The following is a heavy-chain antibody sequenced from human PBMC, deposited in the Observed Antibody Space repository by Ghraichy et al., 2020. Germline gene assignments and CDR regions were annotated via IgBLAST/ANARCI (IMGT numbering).Heavy chain of an antibody. D-gene: IGHD2-15*01. V-gene: IGHV1-69*04. CDR1: GGTFSSYA. CDR2: IIPILGIA. J-gene: IGHJ5*02. CDR3: ARVGYCSGGSCKKGVWFDP. Sequence: SVKVSCKASGGTFSSYAISWVRQAPGQGLEWMGRIIPILGIANYAQKFQGRVTITADKSTSPAYMELSSRRSEDTAGYYCARVGYCSGGSCKKGVWFDPWGQGTLVTVSS.